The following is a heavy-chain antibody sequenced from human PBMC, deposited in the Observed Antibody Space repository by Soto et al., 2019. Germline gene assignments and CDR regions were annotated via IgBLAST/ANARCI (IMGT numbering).Heavy chain of an antibody. J-gene: IGHJ5*02. CDR1: GYTFTSYY. CDR3: AREGYYDSSGYYPKWFDP. D-gene: IGHD3-22*01. V-gene: IGHV1-46*01. CDR2: INPSGGST. Sequence: GASVKVSCKASGYTFTSYYMHWVRQAPGQGLEWMGIINPSGGSTSYAQKFQGRVTMTRDTSTSTVYMELSSLRSEDTAVYYCAREGYYDSSGYYPKWFDPWGQGTLVTAPQ.